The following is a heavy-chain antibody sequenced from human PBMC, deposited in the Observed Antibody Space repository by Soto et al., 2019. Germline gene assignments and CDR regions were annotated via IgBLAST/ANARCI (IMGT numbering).Heavy chain of an antibody. V-gene: IGHV3-30*18. CDR1: GFTFSSYG. Sequence: ESGGGVGQPGRSLRLSGGACGFTFSSYGMHWVRQAPGKGLEWEAGISYDGRNKYYADPVKGRFTISRDNSKNTLYLQMNSLRAEDTAVYYRAKVVRILWFGEISLDHRGQGTLVTVS. CDR2: ISYDGRNK. CDR3: AKVVRILWFGEISLDH. J-gene: IGHJ4*02. D-gene: IGHD3-10*01.